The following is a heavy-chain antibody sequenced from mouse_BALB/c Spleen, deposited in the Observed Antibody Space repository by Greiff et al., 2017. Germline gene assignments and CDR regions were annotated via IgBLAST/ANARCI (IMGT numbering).Heavy chain of an antibody. Sequence: EVQLQESGPGLVKPSQTVSLTCTVTGISITTGNYSWGWLRPFPGNKLEWIGYIYYSGTITYNPSLTSRTTITRATSKNQFFLEMNSLTAEDTATYYCARYYDDYYLYYFDYWGQGTTLTVSS. V-gene: IGHV3-5*02. CDR2: IYYSGTI. CDR3: ARYYDDYYLYYFDY. CDR1: GISITTGNYS. D-gene: IGHD2-3*01. J-gene: IGHJ2*01.